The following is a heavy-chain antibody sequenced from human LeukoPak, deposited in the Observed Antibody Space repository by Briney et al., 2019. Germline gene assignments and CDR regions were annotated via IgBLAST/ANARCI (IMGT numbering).Heavy chain of an antibody. CDR2: IYYSGST. V-gene: IGHV4-59*01. D-gene: IGHD3-22*01. J-gene: IGHJ3*02. CDR3: ARSYYYDSIDAFDI. Sequence: SETLSLTCTVSGGSISSYYWSWIRQPPGKGLEWLGYIYYSGSTNYNPSLKSRVTISVDTSKNQFSLKLSSVTAADTAVYYCARSYYYDSIDAFDIWGQGTMVTVSS. CDR1: GGSISSYY.